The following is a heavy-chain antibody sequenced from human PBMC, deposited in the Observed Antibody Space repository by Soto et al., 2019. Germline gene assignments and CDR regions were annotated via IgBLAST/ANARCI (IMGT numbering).Heavy chain of an antibody. CDR3: ARDSEVGFLEWHRGFDP. V-gene: IGHV1-18*04. J-gene: IGHJ5*02. CDR1: GYTFTSYG. CDR2: ISAYNGNT. D-gene: IGHD3-3*01. Sequence: ASVKVSCKASGYTFTSYGISWVRQAPGQGLEWMGWISAYNGNTNYAQKLQGRVTMTTDTSTSTAYMELRSLRSDDTAAYYCARDSEVGFLEWHRGFDPWGQGTLVTVS.